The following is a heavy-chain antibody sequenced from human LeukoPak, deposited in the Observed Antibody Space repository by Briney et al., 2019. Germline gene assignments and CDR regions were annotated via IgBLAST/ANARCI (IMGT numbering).Heavy chain of an antibody. D-gene: IGHD2/OR15-2a*01. CDR2: IYYSGST. J-gene: IGHJ4*02. Sequence: PSETLSLTCTVSGGSISSSSYYWGWIRQPPGKGLEWIGSIYYSGSTYYNPSLKSRVTISVDTSKNQFSLKLSSVTAADTAVYYCARVSSGAPGVNWGQGTLVTVSS. V-gene: IGHV4-39*07. CDR3: ARVSSGAPGVN. CDR1: GGSISSSSYY.